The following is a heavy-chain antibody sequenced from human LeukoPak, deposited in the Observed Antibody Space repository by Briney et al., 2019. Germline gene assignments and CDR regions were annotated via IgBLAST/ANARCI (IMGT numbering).Heavy chain of an antibody. J-gene: IGHJ4*02. CDR2: IYPGDSDT. CDR1: GYTFTNYW. Sequence: GESLKISCEGSGYTFTNYWIAWVRQMPGKGLEWMGIIYPGDSDTRYSPSLQGQVTISADKSISTAHLQWSSLKASDTAMYYCARYSYRGYYYDSSGIDYWGQGTPVTVSS. V-gene: IGHV5-51*01. CDR3: ARYSYRGYYYDSSGIDY. D-gene: IGHD3-22*01.